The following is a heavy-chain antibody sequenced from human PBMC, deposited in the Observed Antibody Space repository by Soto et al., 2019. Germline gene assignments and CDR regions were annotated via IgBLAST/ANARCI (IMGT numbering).Heavy chain of an antibody. V-gene: IGHV1-46*01. D-gene: IGHD2-15*01. CDR3: ARDLLRPGEPNGYCSGGACNFPPGGMDV. J-gene: IGHJ6*02. CDR2: INPSVGTT. CDR1: GYTFSIYY. Sequence: QVHLVQSGAEVKKPGASVRLSCKATGYTFSIYYIHWVRQAPGQGLEWMGIINPSVGTTSYAQRFQDRVTLTRETSTSTVYMDLSGVRSEDTAKYYCARDLLRPGEPNGYCSGGACNFPPGGMDVWGQGTTVTVS.